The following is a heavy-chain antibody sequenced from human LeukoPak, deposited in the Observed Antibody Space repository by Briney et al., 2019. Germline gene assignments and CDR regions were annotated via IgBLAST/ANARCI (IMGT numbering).Heavy chain of an antibody. CDR3: AKDRCSSTSCYTLGY. CDR1: GFTFSSYG. CDR2: IRYDGSNK. V-gene: IGHV3-30*02. D-gene: IGHD2-2*02. Sequence: GGSLRLACAASGFTFSSYGMHWVRQAPGKGLEWVAFIRYDGSNKYYADSVKGRFTISRDNSKNTLYLQMNSLRAEDTAVYYCAKDRCSSTSCYTLGYWGQGTLVTVSS. J-gene: IGHJ4*02.